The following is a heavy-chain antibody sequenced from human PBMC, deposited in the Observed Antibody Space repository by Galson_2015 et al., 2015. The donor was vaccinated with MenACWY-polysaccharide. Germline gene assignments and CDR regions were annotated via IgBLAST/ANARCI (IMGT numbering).Heavy chain of an antibody. CDR3: AKFELRRFFSKGMDV. CDR1: GYTFTSYG. CDR2: IRAYNGNT. Sequence: SVKVSCKASGYTFTSYGISWVRQAPGQGLEWMGWIRAYNGNTNYVQKLQGRVTMTDDTSTDTAYMELSSLRTEDTAVYYCAKFELRRFFSKGMDVWGQGTTVTVSS. D-gene: IGHD4-23*01. V-gene: IGHV1-18*01. J-gene: IGHJ6*02.